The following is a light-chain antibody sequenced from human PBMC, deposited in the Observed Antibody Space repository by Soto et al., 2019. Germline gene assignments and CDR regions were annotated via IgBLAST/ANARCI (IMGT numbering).Light chain of an antibody. V-gene: IGKV3-15*01. CDR3: QHYYNWRPWT. CDR2: GAS. J-gene: IGKJ1*01. CDR1: QSVRRN. Sequence: EIVMTQSPATLSVSPGERATLSCRASQSVRRNLAWYQQKPGQAPRLLIYGASTRSTGIPARFSGSGSGTEFTLTISSLQSEDFAVYYCQHYYNWRPWTFGQGTKVEMK.